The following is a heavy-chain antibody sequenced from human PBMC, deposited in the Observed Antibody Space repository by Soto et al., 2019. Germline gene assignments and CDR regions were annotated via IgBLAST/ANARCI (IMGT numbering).Heavy chain of an antibody. CDR2: INPNSGGK. CDR3: AKGPVLLWFGEPNWFDP. J-gene: IGHJ5*02. D-gene: IGHD3-10*01. V-gene: IGHV1-2*04. Sequence: QVQLVQSGAEVKKPGASVKVSCKASGYTFTGYYMHWVRQAPGQGLEWMGWINPNSGGKNYAQNFQGWVTMTRDTSISTAYMGLSRLRSDDTAVYYCAKGPVLLWFGEPNWFDPWGQGTLVTVSS. CDR1: GYTFTGYY.